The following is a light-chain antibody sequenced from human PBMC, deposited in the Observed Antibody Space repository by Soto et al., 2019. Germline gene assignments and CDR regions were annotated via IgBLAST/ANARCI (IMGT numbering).Light chain of an antibody. CDR3: QAWDSSTVV. V-gene: IGLV3-1*01. J-gene: IGLJ2*01. CDR1: KLGDKY. Sequence: SYELTQPPSVSVSPGQTASITCPGDKLGDKYACWYQQKPGQSPVLVIYQDSKRPSGIPERFSGSNSGNTATLTISGTQAMDEADYYCQAWDSSTVVFGGGTKLTAL. CDR2: QDS.